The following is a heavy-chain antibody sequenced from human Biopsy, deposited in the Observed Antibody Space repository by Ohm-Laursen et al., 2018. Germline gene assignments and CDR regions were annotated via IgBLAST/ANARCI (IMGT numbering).Heavy chain of an antibody. CDR1: GGSISSHY. CDR3: ARGQDSSYLAYGMDV. D-gene: IGHD6-19*01. V-gene: IGHV4-59*11. CDR2: IYNRGST. J-gene: IGHJ6*02. Sequence: SETLSLTCTVSGGSISSHYWSWIRQPPGKGLEWIGYIYNRGSTKYNSSLKSRVTISVDTSKNQFSLTVRSVTAADTAVYYCARGQDSSYLAYGMDVWGQGTTVTVSS.